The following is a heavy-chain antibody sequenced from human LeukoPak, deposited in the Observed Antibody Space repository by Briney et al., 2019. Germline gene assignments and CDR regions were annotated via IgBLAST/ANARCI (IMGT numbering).Heavy chain of an antibody. CDR1: GFTFSSYW. CDR3: ARESCGGDCYSINWFDP. Sequence: GGSLRLSCAASGFTFSSYWMSWVRQAPGKGLEWVANIKQDGSEKYYVDSVKGRFTISRDNAKNSLYLQMNSLRAEVTAVYYCARESCGGDCYSINWFDPWGQGTLVTVSS. D-gene: IGHD2-21*02. J-gene: IGHJ5*02. V-gene: IGHV3-7*01. CDR2: IKQDGSEK.